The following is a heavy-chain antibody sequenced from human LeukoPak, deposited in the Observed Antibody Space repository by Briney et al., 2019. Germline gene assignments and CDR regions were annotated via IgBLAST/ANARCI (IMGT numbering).Heavy chain of an antibody. Sequence: ASVKVSCKASGYTFTSYYMHWVRQAPGQGLEWMGIINPSGGSTSYAQKFQGRVTMTRDTSTSTVYMELSSLRSEDTAVYYCARLGLIVGAPDAFDIWGQGTMVTVSS. V-gene: IGHV1-46*01. CDR3: ARLGLIVGAPDAFDI. CDR2: INPSGGST. D-gene: IGHD1-26*01. CDR1: GYTFTSYY. J-gene: IGHJ3*02.